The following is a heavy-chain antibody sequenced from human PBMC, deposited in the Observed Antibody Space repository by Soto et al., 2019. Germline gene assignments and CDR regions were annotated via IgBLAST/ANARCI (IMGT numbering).Heavy chain of an antibody. CDR1: GYTFTSYY. J-gene: IGHJ4*02. CDR3: ASYGGNSWV. V-gene: IGHV1-46*03. CDR2: INPSGGST. D-gene: IGHD4-17*01. Sequence: QVQLVQSGAEVKKPGASVKVSCKASGYTFTSYYMHWVRQAPGQGLEWMGIINPSGGSTSYAQKCQGKVTMTRDKSPSTVDMEMSSMRSEETAVYYCASYGGNSWVWGQGTLVTVSS.